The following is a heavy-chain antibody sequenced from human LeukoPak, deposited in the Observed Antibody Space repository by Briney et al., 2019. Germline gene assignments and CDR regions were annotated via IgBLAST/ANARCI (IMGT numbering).Heavy chain of an antibody. J-gene: IGHJ4*02. Sequence: GGSLRLSCAASGFTFSSYWMHWVRQAPGKRLVWVSCINTDGSTTTYADSVKGRFTISRDNAKNTLYLQLNSLTAEDTAVYYCGRGFSIVPAGIPDYWGLGTLVTVSS. CDR1: GFTFSSYW. CDR3: GRGFSIVPAGIPDY. D-gene: IGHD2-2*02. CDR2: INTDGSTT. V-gene: IGHV3-74*01.